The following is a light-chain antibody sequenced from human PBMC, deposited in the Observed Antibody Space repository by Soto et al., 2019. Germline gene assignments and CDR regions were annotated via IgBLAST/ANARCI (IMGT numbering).Light chain of an antibody. CDR3: AVYMGSGLWV. Sequence: QTVVTQEPSFSVSPGGTVTLTCALTSGSVSTSSYPSWYQQTPGQSPRTLIYSTNTRSSGVPHRFSGSILGNKAALIITGAQADDESDYFCAVYMGSGLWVFGGGTKLTVL. CDR1: SGSVSTSSY. CDR2: STN. J-gene: IGLJ3*02. V-gene: IGLV8-61*01.